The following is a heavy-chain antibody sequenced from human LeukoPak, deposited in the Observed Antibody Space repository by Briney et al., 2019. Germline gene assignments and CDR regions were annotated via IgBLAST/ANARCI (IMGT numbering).Heavy chain of an antibody. D-gene: IGHD3-3*01. Sequence: GGSLRLSCAASGFTFSSYGMHWVRQAPGKGLEWVAFIRFDGTSEFYADSVKARFTISRDNSQNTVSLQLNNLRIEDTALYYCAKTSLSDPSGHYYYMDVWGKGTTVTVSS. V-gene: IGHV3-30*02. CDR3: AKTSLSDPSGHYYYMDV. J-gene: IGHJ6*03. CDR2: IRFDGTSE. CDR1: GFTFSSYG.